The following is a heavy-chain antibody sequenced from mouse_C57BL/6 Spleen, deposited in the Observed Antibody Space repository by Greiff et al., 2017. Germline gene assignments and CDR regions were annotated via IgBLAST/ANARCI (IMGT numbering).Heavy chain of an antibody. D-gene: IGHD1-1*01. V-gene: IGHV1-52*01. CDR3: AREGYYGSAVEAY. CDR1: GYTFTSYW. J-gene: IGHJ2*01. Sequence: QVQLKQPGAELVRPGSSVKLSCKASGYTFTSYWMHWVKQRPIQGLEWIGNIDPSDSETHYNQKFKDKATLTVDKSSSTAYMQLSSLTSEDSAVYYCAREGYYGSAVEAYWGQGTTLTVSS. CDR2: IDPSDSET.